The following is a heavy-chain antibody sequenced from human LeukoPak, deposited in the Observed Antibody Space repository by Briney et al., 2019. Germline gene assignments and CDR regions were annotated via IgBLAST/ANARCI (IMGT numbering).Heavy chain of an antibody. CDR3: ARGPNYVWGSYRYFDY. J-gene: IGHJ4*02. CDR2: IYYSGTT. D-gene: IGHD3-16*02. Sequence: SETLSLTRTVSGAFISSGDYYWSWIRQPPKKGLEWIGYIYYSGTTDYNPSLKSRVIISVDTSRNQFSLKLRSVTAADTAVYYCARGPNYVWGSYRYFDYWGQGTLVTVSS. CDR1: GAFISSGDYY. V-gene: IGHV4-30-4*01.